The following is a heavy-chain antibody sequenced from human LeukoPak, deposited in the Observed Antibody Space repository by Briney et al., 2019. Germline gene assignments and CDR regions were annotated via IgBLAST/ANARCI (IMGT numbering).Heavy chain of an antibody. CDR2: IYHSGST. D-gene: IGHD2-2*01. J-gene: IGHJ6*03. CDR1: GYSISSGYY. CDR3: ARAMVGCSSTSCYWYYYYYMDV. V-gene: IGHV4-38-2*01. Sequence: PSETLSLTCAVSGYSISSGYYWGWIRQPPGKGLEWIGRIYHSGSTYYNPSLKSRVTISVDTSKNQFSLKLSSVTAADTAVYYCARAMVGCSSTSCYWYYYYYMDVWGKGTTVTVSS.